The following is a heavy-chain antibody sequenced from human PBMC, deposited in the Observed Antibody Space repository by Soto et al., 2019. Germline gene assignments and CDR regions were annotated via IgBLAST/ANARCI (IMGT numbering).Heavy chain of an antibody. V-gene: IGHV4-31*03. D-gene: IGHD2-2*01. CDR2: IYYSGST. CDR1: GGSISSGGYY. Sequence: SETLSLTCTASGGSISSGGYYWSWIRQHPGKGLEWIGYIYYSGSTYYNPSLKSRVTISVDTSKNQFSLKLSSVTAADTAVYYCATARGYCSSTSCYLAAFDIWGQGTMVTVSS. J-gene: IGHJ3*02. CDR3: ATARGYCSSTSCYLAAFDI.